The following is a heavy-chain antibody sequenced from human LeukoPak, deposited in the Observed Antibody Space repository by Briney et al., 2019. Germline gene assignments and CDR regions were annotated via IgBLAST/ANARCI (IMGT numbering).Heavy chain of an antibody. J-gene: IGHJ6*03. CDR2: VYPGDSDT. V-gene: IGHV5-51*01. D-gene: IGHD5-18*01. CDR3: ARQYIFKYSMDV. CDR1: GYTFTNYW. Sequence: GESLKISCKASGYTFTNYWIGWVRQMPGKGLEWMGIVYPGDSDTRYNPSFQGQVTISADKSTNTDHLQRSSLKASDTAMYYCARQYIFKYSMDVWGTGTPVTVSS.